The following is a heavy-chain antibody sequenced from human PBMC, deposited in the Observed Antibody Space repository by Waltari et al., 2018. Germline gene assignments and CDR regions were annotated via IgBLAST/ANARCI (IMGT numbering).Heavy chain of an antibody. CDR2: VSSTGGA. CDR1: GDSLSSPDHY. Sequence: QVLLQQSGPGLMQASQTLSLTCTVSGDSLSSPDHYWSWIRRPAGKEMQWIGRVSSTGGANYDPSLKRRATISVDSSKNQFSLSLTSVTAADTATYYCAREDLAVRKTGGFDYWGQGVLVSVSS. CDR3: AREDLAVRKTGGFDY. J-gene: IGHJ4*02. D-gene: IGHD6-19*01. V-gene: IGHV4-61*02.